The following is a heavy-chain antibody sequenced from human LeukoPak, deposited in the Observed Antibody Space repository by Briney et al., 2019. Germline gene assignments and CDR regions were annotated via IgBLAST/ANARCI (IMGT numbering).Heavy chain of an antibody. CDR2: ISYDGSNK. CDR3: AKDGLGVGKYYYGSGSYGEFGY. V-gene: IGHV3-30*18. Sequence: GGSLRLSCAASGFTFSSYGMHWVRQAPGKGLEWVAVISYDGSNKYYADSVKDRFTISRDNSKNTLYLQMNSLRAEDTAVYYCAKDGLGVGKYYYGSGSYGEFGYWGQGTLVTVSS. D-gene: IGHD3-10*01. CDR1: GFTFSSYG. J-gene: IGHJ4*02.